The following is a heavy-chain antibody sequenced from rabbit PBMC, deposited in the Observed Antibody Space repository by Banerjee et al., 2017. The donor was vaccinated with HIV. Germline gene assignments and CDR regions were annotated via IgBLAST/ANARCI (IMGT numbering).Heavy chain of an antibody. V-gene: IGHV1S45*01. J-gene: IGHJ6*01. D-gene: IGHD6-1*01. CDR1: GFDFSSSYY. CDR2: IYAGSSGST. CDR3: ARGLYAGYAGYGYALDGMDL. Sequence: QEQLKESGGGLVQPGGSLKLSCKASGFDFSSSYYMCWVRQAPGKGLEWIACIYAGSSGSTYYASWAKGRFTISKTSSTTVTLQMTSLTAADTATYFCARGLYAGYAGYGYALDGMDLWGPGTLVTVS.